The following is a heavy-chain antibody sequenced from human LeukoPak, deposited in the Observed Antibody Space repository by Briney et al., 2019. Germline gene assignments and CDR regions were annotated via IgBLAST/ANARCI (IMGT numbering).Heavy chain of an antibody. J-gene: IGHJ6*03. CDR1: GASISSGSYF. V-gene: IGHV4-61*02. CDR2: IYTTGST. CDR3: ATSPYYFYMDV. Sequence: SQTLSLACSVSGASISSGSYFWTWIRQPAGKGLEWIGRIYTTGSTNYNPSLTSRVTISMDASKNQFSLNLSSVTAADTAVYYCATSPYYFYMDVWCKGTSVIVSS.